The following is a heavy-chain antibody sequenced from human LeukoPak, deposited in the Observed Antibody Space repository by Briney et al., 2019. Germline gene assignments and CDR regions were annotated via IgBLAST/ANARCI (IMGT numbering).Heavy chain of an antibody. CDR3: ARGPGGSSSSDFDY. V-gene: IGHV4-61*02. J-gene: IGHJ4*02. D-gene: IGHD6-6*01. CDR1: GGSISSGSYY. Sequence: PSETLSLTCTVSGGSISSGSYYWSWIRQPAGKGLEWIGCIYTSGSTNYNPSLKSRVTISVDTSKNQFSLKLSSVTAADTAVYYCARGPGGSSSSDFDYWGQGTLVTVSS. CDR2: IYTSGST.